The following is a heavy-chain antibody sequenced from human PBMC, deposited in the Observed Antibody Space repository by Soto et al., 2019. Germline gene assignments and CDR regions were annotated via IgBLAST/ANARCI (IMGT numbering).Heavy chain of an antibody. CDR3: ARESLQCSGGSCYSINWFDP. Sequence: QVQLQESGPGLVKPSQTLSLTCTVSGGSVSSGDSYWSWIRQPPGKGLEWIGFIYHSRSTSYSPPIKGRVSISVDTSKNQFALRLTSVTAADTAVYFCARESLQCSGGSCYSINWFDPWGQGTLVTVSS. J-gene: IGHJ5*02. V-gene: IGHV4-30-4*08. CDR1: GGSVSSGDSY. CDR2: IYHSRST. D-gene: IGHD2-15*01.